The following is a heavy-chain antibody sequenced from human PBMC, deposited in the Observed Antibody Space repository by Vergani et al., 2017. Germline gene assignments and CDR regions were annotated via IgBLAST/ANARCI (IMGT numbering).Heavy chain of an antibody. CDR3: ARDNDASIAAADYYYYGMDV. CDR1: GYTFTSYA. J-gene: IGHJ6*02. CDR2: INTNTGNP. D-gene: IGHD6-13*01. Sequence: QVQLVQSGSELKKPGASVKVSCKASGYTFTSYAMNWVRQAPGQGLERMGWINTNTGNPTYAQGFTGRFVFSLDTSVSTAYLQISSLKAEDTAVYYCARDNDASIAAADYYYYGMDVWGQGTTVTVSS. V-gene: IGHV7-4-1*02.